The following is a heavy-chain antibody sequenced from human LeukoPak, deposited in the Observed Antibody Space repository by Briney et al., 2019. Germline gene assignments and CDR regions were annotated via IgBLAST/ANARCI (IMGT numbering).Heavy chain of an antibody. CDR3: ARLHYDILTGYPNWFDP. J-gene: IGHJ5*02. CDR2: IRYDGSNK. V-gene: IGHV3-30*02. Sequence: GGSLRLSCAASGFTFSSYGMHWVRQAPGKGLEWVAFIRYDGSNKYYADSVRGRFTISRDNSKNTLYLQMNSLRSDDTAVYYCARLHYDILTGYPNWFDPWGQGTLVTVSS. CDR1: GFTFSSYG. D-gene: IGHD3-9*01.